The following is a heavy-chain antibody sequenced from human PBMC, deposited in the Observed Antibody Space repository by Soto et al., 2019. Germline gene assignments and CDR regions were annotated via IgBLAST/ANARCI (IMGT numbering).Heavy chain of an antibody. V-gene: IGHV4-39*01. J-gene: IGHJ6*02. D-gene: IGHD2-2*01. CDR2: IYYSGST. CDR1: SAPVSSSTYT. Sequence: QLQLQESGPGLVKPSETLSLTCTVSSAPVSSSTYTWGGIRQPPGKGLEWIGSIYYSGSTYYNPSLNSRSTVSVDTSKKQFSLKVTSVTAADMAVYYCARLHGYCISSSCHGHYAMDVWGQGTTVTVSS. CDR3: ARLHGYCISSSCHGHYAMDV.